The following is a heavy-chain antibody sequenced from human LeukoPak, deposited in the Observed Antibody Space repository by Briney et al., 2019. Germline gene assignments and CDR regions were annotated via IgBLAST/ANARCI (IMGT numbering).Heavy chain of an antibody. CDR1: GGSFSGYY. J-gene: IGHJ5*02. D-gene: IGHD6-19*01. Sequence: PSETLSLTCAVYGGSFSGYYWSWIRQPAGKGLEWIGRISADGSTNYSPSLSSRITMSVDASNNHFSLKLNSVTAADTAVYYCAKGAGPPWFDPWGQGTLVTVSS. CDR2: ISADGST. V-gene: IGHV4-59*10. CDR3: AKGAGPPWFDP.